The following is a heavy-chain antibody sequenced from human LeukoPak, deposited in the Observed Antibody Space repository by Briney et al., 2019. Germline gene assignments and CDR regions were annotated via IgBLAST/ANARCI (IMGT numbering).Heavy chain of an antibody. CDR3: ARDPRNKGFDP. CDR2: INGDGSDT. V-gene: IGHV3-74*01. D-gene: IGHD1/OR15-1a*01. Sequence: PGGSLRLSCAAPGFTFSGHWMHWARQSPGKGLVWVSCINGDGSDTRYADSVKGRFTISRDNAKNTLYLQMNSLRVEDTAVYYCARDPRNKGFDPWGQGTLVTVSS. J-gene: IGHJ5*02. CDR1: GFTFSGHW.